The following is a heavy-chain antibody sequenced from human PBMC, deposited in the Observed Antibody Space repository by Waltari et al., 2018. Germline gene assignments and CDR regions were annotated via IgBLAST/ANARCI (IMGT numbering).Heavy chain of an antibody. J-gene: IGHJ3*02. D-gene: IGHD2-15*01. Sequence: QVQLQESGPGLVKPSQTLSLTCTVSGGSISSGSYYWSWIRQPAGKGLEWIGRIYTSGSTNYNPSLKSRVTISVDTSKNQFSLKLSSVTAADTAVYYCAKNPTGGGRGAFDIWGQGTMVTVSS. CDR2: IYTSGST. CDR1: GGSISSGSYY. CDR3: AKNPTGGGRGAFDI. V-gene: IGHV4-61*02.